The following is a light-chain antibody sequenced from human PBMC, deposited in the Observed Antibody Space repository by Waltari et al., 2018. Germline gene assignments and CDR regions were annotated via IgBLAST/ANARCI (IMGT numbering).Light chain of an antibody. Sequence: QPVLTQPPSASGTPGQRVTISCSGSRSNVGSNAVNWFQQLPGAAPKLLIYCNSQRPSGVPVRFSGSKAGTSASLAIGGPQSEGEADYYCAAGDVSLNGVIFGGGTRLTVL. CDR3: AAGDVSLNGVI. CDR2: CNS. J-gene: IGLJ2*01. V-gene: IGLV1-44*01. CDR1: RSNVGSNA.